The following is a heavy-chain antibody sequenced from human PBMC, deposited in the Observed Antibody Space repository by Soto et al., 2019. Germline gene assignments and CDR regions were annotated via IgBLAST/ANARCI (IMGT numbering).Heavy chain of an antibody. J-gene: IGHJ6*02. V-gene: IGHV2-5*01. CDR3: AHSRCGGDGLPSDSSHYYYGMDV. CDR2: IYWYGDK. CDR1: GFSLNTGGLG. D-gene: IGHD2-21*02. Sequence: QITLKESGPTLVKPTQTLTLTCTFSGFSLNTGGLGVGWIRQPPGKALEWLALIYWYGDKRYSPSLKSRLSTTTDTANNQVVLTMTHMDPGDTATDYCAHSRCGGDGLPSDSSHYYYGMDVWGQGTTVTVSS.